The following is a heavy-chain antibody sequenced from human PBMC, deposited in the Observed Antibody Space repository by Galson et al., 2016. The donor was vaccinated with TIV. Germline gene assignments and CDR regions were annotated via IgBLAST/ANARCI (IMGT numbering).Heavy chain of an antibody. V-gene: IGHV2-70*04. Sequence: PALVKPPQTLTLTCSFSGFSLGTSGMRVSWIRQPPGKALEWLARIDWVVDKFSSTSLKTRLTISKDPSKDQVVLTMTNMDPIDTATYYCARMSALGGVIDYWGQGTLVTVSS. CDR2: IDWVVDK. CDR3: ARMSALGGVIDY. D-gene: IGHD3-16*01. CDR1: GFSLGTSGMR. J-gene: IGHJ4*02.